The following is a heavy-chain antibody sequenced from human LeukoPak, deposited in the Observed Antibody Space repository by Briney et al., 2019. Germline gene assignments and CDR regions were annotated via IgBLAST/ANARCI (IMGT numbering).Heavy chain of an antibody. CDR1: GGSISSGGYS. J-gene: IGHJ3*02. D-gene: IGHD6-19*01. Sequence: SETLSLTCAVSGGSISSGGYSWSWIRQPPGKGLEWIGYIYHSGSTYYNPSLKSRVTISVDRSKDQFSLKLSSVTAADTAVYYCARSRYSSGWYGAFDIWGQGTMVTVSS. V-gene: IGHV4-30-2*02. CDR3: ARSRYSSGWYGAFDI. CDR2: IYHSGST.